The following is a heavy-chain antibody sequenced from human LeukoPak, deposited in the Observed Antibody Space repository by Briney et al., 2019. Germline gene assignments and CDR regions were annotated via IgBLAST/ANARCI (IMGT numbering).Heavy chain of an antibody. J-gene: IGHJ4*02. Sequence: GGSLRLSCAASGFTFRSYWMTWVRQAPGKGLEWVANIKQDGSEQYYVDSVKGRFTISRDNAKNSLYLQMNSLSAEDTAVYYCARGFRALDYWGQGTLVTVSS. CDR1: GFTFRSYW. CDR2: IKQDGSEQ. CDR3: ARGFRALDY. D-gene: IGHD3-10*01. V-gene: IGHV3-7*01.